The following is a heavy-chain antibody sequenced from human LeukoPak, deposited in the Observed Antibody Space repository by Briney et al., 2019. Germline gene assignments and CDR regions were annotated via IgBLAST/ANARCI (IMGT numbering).Heavy chain of an antibody. CDR2: ISHSAST. CDR3: TRNNWFDP. J-gene: IGHJ5*02. CDR1: GGSLSNYY. Sequence: SETLSLTCAVEGGSLSNYYWSWIRQPPGKGLEWIGEISHSASTTYNPSLKSRVTMSVDTSKNQFSLRLTSATAADTAVYYCTRNNWFDPWGQGTLVTVSS. V-gene: IGHV4-34*01.